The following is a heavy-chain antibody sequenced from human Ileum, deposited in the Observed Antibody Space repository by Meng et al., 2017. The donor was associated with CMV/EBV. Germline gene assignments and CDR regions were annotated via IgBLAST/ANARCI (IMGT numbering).Heavy chain of an antibody. CDR1: GFNFSNYA. J-gene: IGHJ6*02. D-gene: IGHD3-3*02. CDR3: ARGEVTIFGVVIKFYYYGMDV. CDR2: ISYDGNNE. V-gene: IGHV3-30-3*01. Sequence: GESLKISCAASGFNFSNYAIHWVRQAPGKGLEWVAVISYDGNNEFYSDSVKGRFTISRDNSKNTLHLQMNSLRVEDTAVYYCARGEVTIFGVVIKFYYYGMDVWGQGTTVTVSS.